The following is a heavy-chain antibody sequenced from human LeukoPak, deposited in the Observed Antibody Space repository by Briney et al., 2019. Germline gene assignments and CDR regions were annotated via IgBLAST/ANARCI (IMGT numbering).Heavy chain of an antibody. CDR1: GFSFSTYA. CDR2: VSYDGTDK. D-gene: IGHD6-19*01. J-gene: IGHJ4*02. V-gene: IGHV3-30*04. CDR3: AREDRGWYPAY. Sequence: GRSLRLSCAASGFSFSTYAMHWVRQAPGKGLEWVALVSYDGTDKYYADSVQGRFTISRDNPKNRLSLQMSSLRAEDTAVYYCAREDRGWYPAYWGQGTLVTVSS.